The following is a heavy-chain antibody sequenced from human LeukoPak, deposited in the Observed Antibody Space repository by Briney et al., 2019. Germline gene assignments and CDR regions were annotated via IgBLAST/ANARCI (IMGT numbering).Heavy chain of an antibody. CDR3: AKRRITCSGGSCYAAGEFDP. J-gene: IGHJ5*02. CDR1: GFTFSSYA. Sequence: GGSLRLSCAASGFTFSSYAMSWVRQAPGKGLEWVSAISGSGGSTYYADSVKGRFTISRDNSKNTLYLQMNSLRAEDTAVYYCAKRRITCSGGSCYAAGEFDPWGQGTLVTVSS. D-gene: IGHD2-15*01. V-gene: IGHV3-23*01. CDR2: ISGSGGST.